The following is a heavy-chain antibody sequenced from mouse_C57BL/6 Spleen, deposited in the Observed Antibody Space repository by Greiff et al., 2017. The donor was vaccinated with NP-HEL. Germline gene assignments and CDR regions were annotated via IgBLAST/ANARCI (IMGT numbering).Heavy chain of an antibody. Sequence: EVQVVESGEGLVKPGGSLKLSCAASGFTFSSYAMSWVRQTPEKRLEWVAYISSGGDYIYYADTVKGRFTISRDNARNTLYLQMSGLKSEDTAVYYCTREGYWDFDVWGTGTTVTVSS. CDR3: TREGYWDFDV. J-gene: IGHJ1*03. CDR1: GFTFSSYA. CDR2: ISSGGDYI. V-gene: IGHV5-9-1*02.